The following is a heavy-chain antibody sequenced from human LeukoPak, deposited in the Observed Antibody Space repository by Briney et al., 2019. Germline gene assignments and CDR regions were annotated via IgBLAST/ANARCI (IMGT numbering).Heavy chain of an antibody. CDR2: ISSSGSTI. V-gene: IGHV3-48*03. CDR1: GFTFSSYE. J-gene: IGHJ4*02. CDR3: ARPVTMYYYDSAGYYHLDY. Sequence: GGSLRLSCAASGFTFSSYEMNWVRQAPGKGLEWVSYISSSGSTIYYADSVKGRFTISRDNSKNTLYLQMNSLRAEDTAVYYCARPVTMYYYDSAGYYHLDYWGQGTLVTVSS. D-gene: IGHD3-22*01.